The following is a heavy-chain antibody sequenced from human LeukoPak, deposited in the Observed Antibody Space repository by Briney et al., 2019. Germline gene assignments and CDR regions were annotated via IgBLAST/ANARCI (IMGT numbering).Heavy chain of an antibody. V-gene: IGHV3-23*01. CDR1: GFSFGGYA. CDR2: ITYNGAAT. Sequence: GGSLRLSCAASGFSFGGYAMTWVRQAPGKGLEWVSSITYNGAATYYLDSVKARFTISRDNSRSTLYLQMDSLTAEDTALYYCAKGGQNYDFWRFDYWGQGTVVTVSS. CDR3: AKGGQNYDFWRFDY. D-gene: IGHD3-3*01. J-gene: IGHJ4*02.